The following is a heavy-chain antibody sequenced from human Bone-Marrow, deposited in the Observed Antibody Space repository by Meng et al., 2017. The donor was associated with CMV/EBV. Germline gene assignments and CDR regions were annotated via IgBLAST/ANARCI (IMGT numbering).Heavy chain of an antibody. CDR2: IKQDGSEK. Sequence: GESLKISCAASGFTFSGSAMHWVRQAPGKGLEWVANIKQDGSEKYYVDSVKGRFTISRDNAKNSLYLQMNSLRAEDTAVYYCARAPGSSSGWGYYYYGIDVWGQGTTVTVSS. V-gene: IGHV3-7*01. D-gene: IGHD6-6*01. CDR1: GFTFSGSA. J-gene: IGHJ6*02. CDR3: ARAPGSSSGWGYYYYGIDV.